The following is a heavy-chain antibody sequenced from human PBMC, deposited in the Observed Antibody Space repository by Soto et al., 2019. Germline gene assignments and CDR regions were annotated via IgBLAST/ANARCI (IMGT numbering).Heavy chain of an antibody. J-gene: IGHJ3*02. CDR1: GYTLTELS. V-gene: IGHV1-24*01. CDR2: FDPEDGET. CDR3: ATPLGGRSRDGYNPSAFDI. D-gene: IGHD3-16*01. Sequence: ASVKVSCKVSGYTLTELSMHWVRQAPGKGLEWMGGFDPEDGETIYAQKFQGRITMTEDTSTDTAYMELSSLRSEDTAVYYCATPLGGRSRDGYNPSAFDIWGQGTMVTVSS.